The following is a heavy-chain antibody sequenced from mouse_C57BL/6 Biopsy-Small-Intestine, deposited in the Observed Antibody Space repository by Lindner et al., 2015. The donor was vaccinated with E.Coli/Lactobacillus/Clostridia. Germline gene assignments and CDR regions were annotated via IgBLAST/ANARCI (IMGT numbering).Heavy chain of an antibody. Sequence: GAELVRPGASVKLSCTASGFNIKDDYIHWVKQRPEQGLEWIGRIDPANGNTKCAPKFQDKATITADTSSNTAYLQLSSLTSEDTAVYYCARRLRRVGAMDYWGQGTSVTVSS. V-gene: IGHV14-3*02. CDR3: ARRLRRVGAMDY. D-gene: IGHD2-2*01. CDR1: GFNIKDDY. CDR2: IDPANGNT. J-gene: IGHJ4*01.